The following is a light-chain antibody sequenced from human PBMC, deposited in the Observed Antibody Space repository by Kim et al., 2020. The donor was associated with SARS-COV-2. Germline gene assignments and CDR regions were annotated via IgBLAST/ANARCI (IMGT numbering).Light chain of an antibody. CDR3: QTWDSGIQM. J-gene: IGLJ3*02. CDR2: LKSDGSH. CDR1: SGHGNSA. Sequence: ASVKLTCTLSSGHGNSAIVWHQQQPEKGPRFLMKLKSDGSHNKGDGIPDRFSGSSSGAERYLTISSLQSEDEADYYCQTWDSGIQMFGGGTQLTVL. V-gene: IGLV4-69*01.